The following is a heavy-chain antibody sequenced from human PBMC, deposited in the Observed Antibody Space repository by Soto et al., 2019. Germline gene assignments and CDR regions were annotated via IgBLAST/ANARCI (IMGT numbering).Heavy chain of an antibody. CDR1: GGTFSSYA. J-gene: IGHJ6*02. CDR3: ATRDSGSYPYYYYGMDV. CDR2: IIPIFGTA. V-gene: IGHV1-69*13. D-gene: IGHD1-26*01. Sequence: TVKVSCKASGGTFSSYAISWVRQAPGQGLEWMGGIIPIFGTANYAQKFQGRVTITADESTSTAYMELSSLRSEDTAVYYCATRDSGSYPYYYYGMDVWGQGTTVTVSS.